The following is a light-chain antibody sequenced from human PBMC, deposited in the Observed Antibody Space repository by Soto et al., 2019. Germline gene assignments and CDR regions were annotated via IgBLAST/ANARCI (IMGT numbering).Light chain of an antibody. Sequence: ETVLTQSPATLSSSPGERATISCRADQRISTYLAWYQQKPGQAPRLVIYEASNRSTGIPARFSGSGSGTDFTLTISSLEPEDVAGYYCQQRNNWPTTFGRGTRVDSK. CDR3: QQRNNWPTT. CDR2: EAS. CDR1: QRISTY. J-gene: IGKJ5*01. V-gene: IGKV3-11*01.